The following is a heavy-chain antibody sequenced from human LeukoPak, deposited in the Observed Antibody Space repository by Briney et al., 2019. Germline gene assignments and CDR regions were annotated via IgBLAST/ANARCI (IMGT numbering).Heavy chain of an antibody. Sequence: GGSLRLSCAASGFTFSDYYMSWIRQAPGKGLEWVSYIRSSGSTTFYADSLKGRFTMSRDNAKKSLSLQVNSLRAEDTAVYYCARIYRSGGSIDYWGQGTLVTVSS. D-gene: IGHD2-15*01. CDR3: ARIYRSGGSIDY. CDR2: IRSSGSTT. J-gene: IGHJ4*02. CDR1: GFTFSDYY. V-gene: IGHV3-11*04.